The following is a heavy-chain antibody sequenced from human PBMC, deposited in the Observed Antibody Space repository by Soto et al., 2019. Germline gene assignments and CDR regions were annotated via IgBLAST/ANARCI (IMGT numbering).Heavy chain of an antibody. CDR2: IYWDDDK. CDR1: GFSLSTSGVG. CDR3: SHSGGCSNY. Sequence: QITLKESGPTPVTPTQTLTLNCTYSGFSLSTSGVGVGWIRQPPGKALEWLALIYWDDDKRYSPSLKSRLTITKDTSKNQVFLTMTNMDPVDTATYYCSHSGGCSNYWGQGTLVTVSS. D-gene: IGHD2-15*01. J-gene: IGHJ4*02. V-gene: IGHV2-5*02.